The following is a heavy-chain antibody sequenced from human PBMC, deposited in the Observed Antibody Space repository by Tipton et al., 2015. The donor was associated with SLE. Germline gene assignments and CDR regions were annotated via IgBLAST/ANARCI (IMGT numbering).Heavy chain of an antibody. CDR3: ARDPARTGGYYYSGMDV. J-gene: IGHJ6*02. Sequence: QLVQSGAEVKKPGASVKVSCKASGYTFTSYGISWVRQAPGQGLEWMGWISAYNGNTNYAQKLQGRVTMTTDTSTSTAYMELRSLRSDDTAVYYCARDPARTGGYYYSGMDVWGQGTTVTVSS. CDR2: ISAYNGNT. D-gene: IGHD6-6*01. CDR1: GYTFTSYG. V-gene: IGHV1-18*01.